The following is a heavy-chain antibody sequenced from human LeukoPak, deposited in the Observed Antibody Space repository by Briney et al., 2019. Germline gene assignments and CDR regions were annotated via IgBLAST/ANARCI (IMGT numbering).Heavy chain of an antibody. CDR1: GFTVSSNY. CDR3: AREAGYSSGWYDY. D-gene: IGHD6-19*01. V-gene: IGHV3-66*01. CDR2: IYSGGST. J-gene: IGHJ4*02. Sequence: PGGSLRLSCAASGFTVSSNYMSWVRQAPGQGLEWVSVIYSGGSTYYADSVKGRFTISRDNSKNTLYLQMNSLRAEDTAVYYCAREAGYSSGWYDYWGQGTLVTVSS.